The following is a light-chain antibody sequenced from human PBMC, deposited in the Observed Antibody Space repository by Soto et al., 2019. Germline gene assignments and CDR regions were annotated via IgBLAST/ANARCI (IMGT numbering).Light chain of an antibody. Sequence: EIVLTQSPGALSLSLGEKVTLSCRASQSVTSGYLVWYQQKPGQPPRLIIYGATSRATGIPDRFSGSGSGTDFTLTISRLEPEDSAVYYCQQYGRSPLTFGGGTKVEIK. V-gene: IGKV3-20*01. CDR1: QSVTSGY. CDR2: GAT. CDR3: QQYGRSPLT. J-gene: IGKJ4*01.